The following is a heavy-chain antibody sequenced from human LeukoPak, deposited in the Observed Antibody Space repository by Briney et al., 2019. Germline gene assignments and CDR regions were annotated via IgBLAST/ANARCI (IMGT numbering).Heavy chain of an antibody. CDR2: ISYDGSNK. CDR1: GFTFSSYA. J-gene: IGHJ3*02. CDR3: ARGISGSWGDAFDI. Sequence: GGSLRLSCAASGFTFSSYAMHWVRQAPGKGLEWVAVISYDGSNKYYADSVKGRFTISRDNSKNTLYLQMNSLRAEDTAVYYCARGISGSWGDAFDIWGQGTMVTVSS. D-gene: IGHD1-26*01. V-gene: IGHV3-30-3*01.